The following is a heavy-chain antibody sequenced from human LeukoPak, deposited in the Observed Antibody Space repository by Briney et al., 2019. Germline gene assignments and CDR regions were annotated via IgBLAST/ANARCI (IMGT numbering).Heavy chain of an antibody. D-gene: IGHD3-22*01. CDR1: GFTFSSYG. CDR3: ARVVVITTYYYYYMDV. Sequence: GGSLRLSCAASGFTFSSYGMSWVRQAPGKGLEWVSAISGSGGSTYYADSVKGRFTISRDNSKNTLYLQMNSLRAEDTAVYYCARVVVITTYYYYYMDVWGKGTTVTVSS. CDR2: ISGSGGST. V-gene: IGHV3-23*01. J-gene: IGHJ6*03.